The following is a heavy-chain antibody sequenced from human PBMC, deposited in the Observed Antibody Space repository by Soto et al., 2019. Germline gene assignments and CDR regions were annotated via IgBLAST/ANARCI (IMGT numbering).Heavy chain of an antibody. V-gene: IGHV1-18*01. Sequence: QVQLVQSGAEMKKPGASVKVSCKASGYTFTDYGISWVRQAPGQGLEWMGWIGDSDDDINFAQKFQGRVTLTTDTSTSTAYMELRSLTSDDAAIYYCARDYDRWGEDSFDPWGQGTLVTVSS. CDR1: GYTFTDYG. J-gene: IGHJ5*02. CDR3: ARDYDRWGEDSFDP. CDR2: IGDSDDDI. D-gene: IGHD3-16*01.